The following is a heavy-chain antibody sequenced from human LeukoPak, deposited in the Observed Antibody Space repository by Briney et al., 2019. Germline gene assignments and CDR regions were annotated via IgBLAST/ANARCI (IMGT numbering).Heavy chain of an antibody. CDR3: ARRRYSSSAGNDY. D-gene: IGHD6-6*01. CDR2: INHSGST. J-gene: IGHJ4*02. CDR1: GGSFSGYH. V-gene: IGHV4-34*01. Sequence: SETLSLTCTVYGGSFSGYHWSWIRQPPGKGLEWLGEINHSGSTKYNPSLKSRVTISVDTSKNQFSLKLSSVTAADTAVYYCARRRYSSSAGNDYWGQGTLVTVSS.